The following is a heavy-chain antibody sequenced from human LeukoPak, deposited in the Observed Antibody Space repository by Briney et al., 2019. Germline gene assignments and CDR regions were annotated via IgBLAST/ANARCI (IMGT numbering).Heavy chain of an antibody. CDR1: GDAISTYY. CDR3: ARDKAHSYGYYFDP. D-gene: IGHD3-10*01. V-gene: IGHV4-4*08. Sequence: PSETLSLTCTVSGDAISTYYWNWIRQPPGKGQEWVGHIANGRTDYNPSLKSRAIISVDTSKNQISLRLTSVTAADTAVYHCARDKAHSYGYYFDPWGPGTQVLVSS. CDR2: IANGRT. J-gene: IGHJ4*02.